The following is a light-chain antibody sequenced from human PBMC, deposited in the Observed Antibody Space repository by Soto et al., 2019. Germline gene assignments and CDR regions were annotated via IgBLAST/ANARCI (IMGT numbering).Light chain of an antibody. CDR1: QSVGST. CDR3: QQYGTSPRT. Sequence: EIVMTQSPSTLSVSPGERATLSCRASQSVGSTVAWYQQKPGQAPRLLIYGASSRATGIPDRFSGSGSGTDFTLTISRLEPEDFAVYICQQYGTSPRTFGQGTRLEI. V-gene: IGKV3-20*01. CDR2: GAS. J-gene: IGKJ5*01.